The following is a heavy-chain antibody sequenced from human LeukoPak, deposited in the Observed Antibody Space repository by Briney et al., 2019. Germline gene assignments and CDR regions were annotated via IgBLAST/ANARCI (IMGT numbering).Heavy chain of an antibody. CDR2: IYHSGST. CDR1: GASITSYY. Sequence: SETLSLTCAVSGASITSYYWTWIRQPPGKGLEWIGRIYHSGSTYYNPSLKSRVTISVDTSKNQFSLKLNSVTAADSAMYYCARDSTYSSSSHNWFDPWGQGTLVSVSS. V-gene: IGHV4-38-2*02. CDR3: ARDSTYSSSSHNWFDP. J-gene: IGHJ5*02. D-gene: IGHD6-6*01.